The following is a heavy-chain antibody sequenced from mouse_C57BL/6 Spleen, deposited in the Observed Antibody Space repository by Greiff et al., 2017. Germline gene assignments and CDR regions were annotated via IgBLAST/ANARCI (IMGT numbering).Heavy chain of an antibody. D-gene: IGHD1-1*01. CDR3: ARSGYYGSSFDY. CDR1: GYTFTSYW. V-gene: IGHV1-69*01. CDR2: IDTSDSYT. J-gene: IGHJ2*01. Sequence: VQLQQPGAEFVMPGASVKLSCKASGYTFTSYWMHWVKQRPGQGLEWIGEIDTSDSYTNYNQKFKGKSTLSVDKYSSTAYMQLSSLTSEDSAVYYCARSGYYGSSFDYWGQGTTLTVSS.